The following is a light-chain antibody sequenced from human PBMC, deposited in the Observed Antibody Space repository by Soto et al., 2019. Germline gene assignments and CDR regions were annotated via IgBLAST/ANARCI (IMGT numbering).Light chain of an antibody. V-gene: IGLV1-51*01. CDR3: RSYTDRNNLV. CDR1: SSNIEKNY. Sequence: QSVLTQPPSVSATPGQKVTISCSGGSSNIEKNYLSWYQQLPGTAPKLLIYDNVKRPSRIPDRFSGSKSGKSATLDITGLQTGDEADYYCRSYTDRNNLVLGTGTKV. J-gene: IGLJ1*01. CDR2: DNV.